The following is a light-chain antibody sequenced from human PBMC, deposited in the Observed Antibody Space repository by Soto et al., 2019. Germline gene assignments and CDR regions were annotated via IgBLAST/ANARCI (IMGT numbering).Light chain of an antibody. J-gene: IGLJ1*01. Sequence: QSALTQPASVSGSLGQSITISCTGTSSDVGGYNYVSWYQQHPGEAPKVMIYEVNNRPSGVSNRFSGSKSGNTASLTISGLQAEDEGDYYCSSFTTSSTYVFGAGTKVTVL. CDR2: EVN. CDR3: SSFTTSSTYV. V-gene: IGLV2-14*01. CDR1: SSDVGGYNY.